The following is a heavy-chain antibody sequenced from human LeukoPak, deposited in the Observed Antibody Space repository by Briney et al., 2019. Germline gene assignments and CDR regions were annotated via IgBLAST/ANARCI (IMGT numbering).Heavy chain of an antibody. CDR1: GYTFTSYY. CDR2: INPSGGST. Sequence: ASVKVSCKASGYTFTSYYMHWVRQAPGQGLEWMGIINPSGGSTSYAQKFQGRVTMTRDTSKNQFSLKLSSVTAADTAVYYCAREGMVATENALNYYYGMDVWGQGTTVTVSS. J-gene: IGHJ6*02. D-gene: IGHD5-12*01. CDR3: AREGMVATENALNYYYGMDV. V-gene: IGHV1-46*01.